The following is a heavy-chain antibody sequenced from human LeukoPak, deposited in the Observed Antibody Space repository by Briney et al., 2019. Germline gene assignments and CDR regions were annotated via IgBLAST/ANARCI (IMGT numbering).Heavy chain of an antibody. D-gene: IGHD5-18*01. J-gene: IGHJ4*02. CDR2: ISTDTGNT. CDR1: AYSIITKC. V-gene: IGHV1-18*01. Sequence: ASVKDSCKTSAYSIITKCINCVRQAPGQGLEWMGWISTDTGNTNYAQKFQGRVTMTTDTSTSIFYIERRSLRSDDTAVYYCARRNSYEDYWGQGTLVTVSS. CDR3: ARRNSYEDY.